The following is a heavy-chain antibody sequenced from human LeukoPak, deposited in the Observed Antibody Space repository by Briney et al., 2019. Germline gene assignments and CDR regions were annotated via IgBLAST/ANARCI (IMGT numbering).Heavy chain of an antibody. CDR3: AKPLVVPAALAFDI. D-gene: IGHD2-2*01. J-gene: IGHJ3*02. CDR1: GFTFSSNA. CDR2: ISGGGGDT. V-gene: IGHV3-23*01. Sequence: PGGSLRLSCEVSGFTFSSNAMSWVRQTPVKGLEWVSIISGGGGDTDYADSVKGRFTISRDYSKNTLFLQMNSLRAEDTAIYYCAKPLVVPAALAFDIWGQGTMVTVSS.